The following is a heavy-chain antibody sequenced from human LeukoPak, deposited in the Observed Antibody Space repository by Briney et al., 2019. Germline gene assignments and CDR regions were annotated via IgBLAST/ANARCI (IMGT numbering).Heavy chain of an antibody. Sequence: GGSLRLSCAASGFTFSNYGMHWVRQAPGKGLEWVAVISYDGSNKYYADSVKGRFTISRDNSKNTLYLQMNSLRAEDTAVYYCAKDPAYGSGSYYIGTNYYYGMDVWGQGTTVTVSS. CDR2: ISYDGSNK. D-gene: IGHD3-10*01. V-gene: IGHV3-30*18. J-gene: IGHJ6*02. CDR1: GFTFSNYG. CDR3: AKDPAYGSGSYYIGTNYYYGMDV.